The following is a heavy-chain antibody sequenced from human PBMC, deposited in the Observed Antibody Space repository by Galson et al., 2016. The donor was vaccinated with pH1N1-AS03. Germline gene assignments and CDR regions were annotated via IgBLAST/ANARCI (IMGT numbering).Heavy chain of an antibody. D-gene: IGHD2-15*01. V-gene: IGHV3-9*01. CDR2: ISWDSGNI. Sequence: SLRLSCAASGFTFDDYAMHWVRQAPGKRLEWVSGISWDSGNIDYADSVKGRFTISRDNAKNPLYLQMNSLRAEDTAFYYCAKSPGYCSAGSCSDQGYFDYWGQGTLVTASS. J-gene: IGHJ4*01. CDR1: GFTFDDYA. CDR3: AKSPGYCSAGSCSDQGYFDY.